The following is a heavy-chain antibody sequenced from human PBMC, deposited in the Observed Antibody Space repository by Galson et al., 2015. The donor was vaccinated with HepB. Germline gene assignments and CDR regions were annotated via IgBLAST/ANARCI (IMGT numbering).Heavy chain of an antibody. CDR2: ISAYNGNT. D-gene: IGHD3-16*01. V-gene: IGHV1-18*04. CDR3: ARPPGDLDYYYGMDV. J-gene: IGHJ6*02. CDR1: GYTSTSYG. Sequence: SVKVSCKASGYTSTSYGISWVRQAPGQGLEWMGWISAYNGNTNYAQKLQGRVTMTTDTSTSTAYMGLRSLRSDDTAVYYCARPPGDLDYYYGMDVWGQGTTVTVSS.